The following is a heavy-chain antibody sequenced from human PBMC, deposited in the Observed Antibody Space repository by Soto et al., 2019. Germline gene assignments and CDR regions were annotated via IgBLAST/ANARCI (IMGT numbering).Heavy chain of an antibody. D-gene: IGHD5-18*01. CDR3: ARVRDTAMLYYYYGMDV. CDR1: GFTFNSYS. V-gene: IGHV3-48*01. CDR2: ISSSSSTI. J-gene: IGHJ6*02. Sequence: EVQLVGSGGGLVQPAGSLRLSCAASGFTFNSYSMNWVRQAPGKGLEWVSYISSSSSTIYYADSVKGRFTISRDNAKTSLYLQMNSPRAKDTAVYYCARVRDTAMLYYYYGMDVWGQGTTVIVS.